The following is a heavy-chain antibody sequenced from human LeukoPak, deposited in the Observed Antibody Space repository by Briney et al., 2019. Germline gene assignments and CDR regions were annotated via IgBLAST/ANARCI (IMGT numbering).Heavy chain of an antibody. D-gene: IGHD5/OR15-5a*01. CDR1: GFTFSDYS. J-gene: IGHJ6*02. CDR2: ISSSSDYI. Sequence: TGGSLRLSCPAPGFTFSDYSMSWVRQAPGKGLEWVSSISSSSDYIYYADSVKGRFTISRDNARNSLYLQMNSLRAEDTAVYYCARSRSVSNYKGMDVWGQGTTVTVSS. CDR3: ARSRSVSNYKGMDV. V-gene: IGHV3-21*01.